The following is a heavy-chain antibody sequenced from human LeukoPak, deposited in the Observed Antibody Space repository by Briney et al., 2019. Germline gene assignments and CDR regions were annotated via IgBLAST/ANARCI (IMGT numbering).Heavy chain of an antibody. CDR2: IKSKTDGGTT. Sequence: GGSLRLSCAASGFTFSDAWMTWVRQAPGKGLEWVGRIKSKTDGGTTDYAAPVKGRFTISRDDSKNTLYLQMDSLKTEDTAVYYCTTVLTYGWFDYWGQGTLVTVSS. CDR1: GFTFSDAW. J-gene: IGHJ4*02. CDR3: TTVLTYGWFDY. D-gene: IGHD4-17*01. V-gene: IGHV3-15*01.